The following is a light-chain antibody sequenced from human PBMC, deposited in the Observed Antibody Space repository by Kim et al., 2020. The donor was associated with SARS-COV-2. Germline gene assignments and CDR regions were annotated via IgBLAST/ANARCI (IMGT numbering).Light chain of an antibody. CDR2: AAS. V-gene: IGKV1-9*01. CDR1: QGISSY. Sequence: IQLTQSPSSLSATVGDRVIITCRASQGISSYLAWYQQKPGKAPKLLIYAASTLQSGVPSRFSGSGSGTDFTLTTSGLQPEDFATYYCLQLNSYPVTFGGGTKVDIK. CDR3: LQLNSYPVT. J-gene: IGKJ4*01.